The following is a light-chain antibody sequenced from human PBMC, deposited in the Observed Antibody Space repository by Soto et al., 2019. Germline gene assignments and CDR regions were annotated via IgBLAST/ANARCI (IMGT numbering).Light chain of an antibody. CDR3: QQRYAWPPIT. J-gene: IGKJ5*01. V-gene: IGKV3-11*01. CDR1: RSVRSY. Sequence: EIVLTQSPATLSLSQGERATLSCRASRSVRSYFAWYQLTPGQTPRLLIYDASNRAAGIPARFSGSGSVTDFTRTIINLEPEDFAVYYCQQRYAWPPITFGQGTRLEIK. CDR2: DAS.